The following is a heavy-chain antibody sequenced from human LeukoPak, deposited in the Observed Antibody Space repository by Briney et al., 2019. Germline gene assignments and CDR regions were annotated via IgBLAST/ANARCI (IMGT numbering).Heavy chain of an antibody. V-gene: IGHV4-59*12. CDR2: IYYSGST. CDR3: ARDRIAAAGTELDY. D-gene: IGHD6-13*01. Sequence: PSETLSLTCTVSGGSISSYYWSWIRQPPGKGLEWIGYIYYSGSTNYNPSLKSRVTISVDTSKNQFSLKLSSVTAADTAVYYCARDRIAAAGTELDYWGQGTLVTVSS. J-gene: IGHJ4*02. CDR1: GGSISSYY.